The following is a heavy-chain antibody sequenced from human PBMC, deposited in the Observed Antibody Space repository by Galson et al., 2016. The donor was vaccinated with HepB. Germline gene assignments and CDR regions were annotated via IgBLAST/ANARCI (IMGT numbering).Heavy chain of an antibody. J-gene: IGHJ4*02. CDR2: ISTSSYII. Sequence: SLRLSCAASGFSLSDYYMNWIRQAPGKGLEWIAHISTSSYIIYYADSVKGRFTISRDNAKNSLYLQMRSLKAEDTAVYYCARSGSDFDYWGQGTLVTVPS. CDR3: ARSGSDFDY. D-gene: IGHD1-26*01. V-gene: IGHV3-11*01. CDR1: GFSLSDYY.